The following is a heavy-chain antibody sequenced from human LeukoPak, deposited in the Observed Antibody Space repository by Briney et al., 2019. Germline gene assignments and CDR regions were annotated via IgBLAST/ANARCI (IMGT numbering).Heavy chain of an antibody. CDR3: AREPMVRDFNWFDP. J-gene: IGHJ5*02. Sequence: GASVKVSCKDSGYAFTGYYIHWVRQAPGQGLEWMGRINPNSGGTNYAQKFQGRVTMTRDTSISTAYMELSRLTSDDTAVYYCAREPMVRDFNWFDPWGQGTLVTVSS. V-gene: IGHV1-2*06. CDR1: GYAFTGYY. D-gene: IGHD3-10*01. CDR2: INPNSGGT.